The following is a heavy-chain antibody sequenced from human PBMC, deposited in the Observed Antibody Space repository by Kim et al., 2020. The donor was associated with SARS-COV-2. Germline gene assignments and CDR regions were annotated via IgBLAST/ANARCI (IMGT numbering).Heavy chain of an antibody. Sequence: TYDNPALKGRVTISVDTSKNQFSMKLSSVTAADTAVYYCARSIAAADADYWGQGTLVTVSS. CDR3: ARSIAAADADY. D-gene: IGHD6-13*01. J-gene: IGHJ4*02. CDR2: T. V-gene: IGHV4-39*01.